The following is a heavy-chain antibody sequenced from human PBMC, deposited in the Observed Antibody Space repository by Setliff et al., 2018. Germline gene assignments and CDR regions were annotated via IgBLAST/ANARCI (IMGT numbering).Heavy chain of an antibody. CDR3: ARINFYVSSGYYYAPDY. Sequence: ASVKVSCKASGYTLINYGISWVRQAPGQGLEWMGWIGAYTGNTNYAQKFQGRVTMTTDTSTSTAYMELRSLRSDDTAIYYCARINFYVSSGYYYAPDYWGPGTLVTV. J-gene: IGHJ4*02. D-gene: IGHD3-22*01. V-gene: IGHV1-18*01. CDR1: GYTLINYG. CDR2: IGAYTGNT.